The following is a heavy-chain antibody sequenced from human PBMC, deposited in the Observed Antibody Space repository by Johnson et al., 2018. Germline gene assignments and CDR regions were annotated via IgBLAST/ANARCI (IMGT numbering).Heavy chain of an antibody. J-gene: IGHJ3*01. CDR2: ISSSMYT. CDR3: GRGDFDAFDL. CDR1: GFTFSSYS. Sequence: VLLVQSGGGLVKPGGSXRLSCVGSGFTFSSYSMNWVRQAPGKGLEWVSSISSSMYTYYADSVKGRFTISRDNAKNTLDLQMHSLRADDTAVYYCGRGDFDAFDLWGQGTMVTVSS. D-gene: IGHD3-10*01. V-gene: IGHV3-21*01.